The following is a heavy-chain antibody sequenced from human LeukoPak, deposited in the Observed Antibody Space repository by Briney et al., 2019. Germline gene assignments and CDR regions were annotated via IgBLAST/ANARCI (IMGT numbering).Heavy chain of an antibody. D-gene: IGHD3-10*01. J-gene: IGHJ6*02. CDR1: VFIFSSYA. V-gene: IGHV3-23*01. Sequence: QTGGCLRLSCAASVFIFSSYAMTWVRQAPGKGLEWVSIIGGVSESFYYADSVKGRFTVSRDNSKDTLYLQINSLRDEDTAVYYCARRWLGDPYGMDVWGQGTTVSVSS. CDR3: ARRWLGDPYGMDV. CDR2: IGGVSESF.